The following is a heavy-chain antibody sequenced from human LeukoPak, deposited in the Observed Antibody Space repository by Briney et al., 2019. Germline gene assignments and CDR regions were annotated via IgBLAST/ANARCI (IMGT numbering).Heavy chain of an antibody. V-gene: IGHV3-30-3*01. D-gene: IGHD3-9*01. Sequence: SCKASGGTFSSYAISWVRQAPGKGLEWVAVISYDGSNKYYADSVKGRFTISRDNSKNTLYLQMNSLRAEDTAVYYCARNGHSWLHQTSPKGAFDIWGQGTMVTVSS. CDR3: ARNGHSWLHQTSPKGAFDI. CDR1: GGTFSSYA. J-gene: IGHJ3*02. CDR2: ISYDGSNK.